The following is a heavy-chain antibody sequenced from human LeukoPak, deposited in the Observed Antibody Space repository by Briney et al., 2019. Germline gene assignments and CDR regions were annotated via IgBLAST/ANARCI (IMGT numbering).Heavy chain of an antibody. Sequence: SETLSLTCTVSGGSISSYYWSWIRQPPGKGLEWIGYIYYSGSTNYNPSLKSRVTISVDTSKNQFSLKLSSVTAADMAVYYCARDRGYSYGPYDYWGQGTLVTVSS. D-gene: IGHD5-18*01. J-gene: IGHJ4*02. CDR1: GGSISSYY. V-gene: IGHV4-59*01. CDR3: ARDRGYSYGPYDY. CDR2: IYYSGST.